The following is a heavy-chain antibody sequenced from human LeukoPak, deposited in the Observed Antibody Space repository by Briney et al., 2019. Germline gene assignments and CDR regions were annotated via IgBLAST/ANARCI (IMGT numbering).Heavy chain of an antibody. Sequence: SETLSLTCSVSVGCLNRYYWKWLRRPPGEGREGIGYIYYHGNTNYSPSLKSRVTMSVDTSKNLFSLKVSSVTAADTAVYYCARGRSNYYGMDVWGQGTTVTVSS. CDR3: ARGRSNYYGMDV. CDR1: VGCLNRYY. J-gene: IGHJ6*02. CDR2: IYYHGNT. V-gene: IGHV4-59*01. D-gene: IGHD1-26*01.